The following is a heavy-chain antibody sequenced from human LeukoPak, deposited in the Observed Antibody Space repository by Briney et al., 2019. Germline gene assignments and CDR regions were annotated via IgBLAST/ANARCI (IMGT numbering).Heavy chain of an antibody. D-gene: IGHD3-22*01. V-gene: IGHV1-8*01. CDR3: ARRSDYYDSSAYYY. Sequence: ASVKVSCKASGYTFTSYDINWVRQATGQGLEWMGWMNPNSGNTGYARKFQGRVTITMNTSISTAYMELSSLRSEDTALYYCARRSDYYDSSAYYYWGQGTLVTVPS. CDR2: MNPNSGNT. CDR1: GYTFTSYD. J-gene: IGHJ4*02.